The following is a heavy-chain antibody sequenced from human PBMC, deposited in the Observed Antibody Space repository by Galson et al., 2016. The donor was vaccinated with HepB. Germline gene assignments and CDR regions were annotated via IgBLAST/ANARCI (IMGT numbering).Heavy chain of an antibody. D-gene: IGHD2-21*02. Sequence: SLRLSCAASGFPFTSFSMNWVRQAPGKGLEWVSYISINSDNKRYIDSVMGRFIISRDNVRNTMYLQMNSLRDEDTAVYYCARDRDCAFDLWGQGVLVTVSS. CDR3: ARDRDCAFDL. CDR2: ISINSDNK. J-gene: IGHJ4*02. V-gene: IGHV3-48*02. CDR1: GFPFTSFS.